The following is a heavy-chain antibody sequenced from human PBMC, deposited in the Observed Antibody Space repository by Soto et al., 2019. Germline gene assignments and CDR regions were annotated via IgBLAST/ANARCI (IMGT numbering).Heavy chain of an antibody. D-gene: IGHD3-10*01. Sequence: ESGPTLVNPTQTLTLTCTFSGFSLSTSGVGVGWIRQPPGKALEWLALIYWDDDKRYSPSLKRRLTITKDTSKNQVVLTMTNMDPVDTATYYCAHRHEVRLSLAWFDPWGQGTLVTVSS. V-gene: IGHV2-5*02. J-gene: IGHJ5*02. CDR3: AHRHEVRLSLAWFDP. CDR1: GFSLSTSGVG. CDR2: IYWDDDK.